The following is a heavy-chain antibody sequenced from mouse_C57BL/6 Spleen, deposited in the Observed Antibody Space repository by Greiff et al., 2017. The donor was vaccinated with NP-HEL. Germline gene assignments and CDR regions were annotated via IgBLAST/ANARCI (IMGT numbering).Heavy chain of an antibody. D-gene: IGHD3-2*02. CDR1: GYAFSSSW. CDR3: AQTAQASYAMDY. CDR2: IYPGDGDT. V-gene: IGHV1-82*01. J-gene: IGHJ4*01. Sequence: QVQLKQSGPELVKPGASVKISCKASGYAFSSSWMNWVKQRPGKGLEWIGRIYPGDGDTNYNGKFKGKATLTADKSSSTAYMQLSSLTSEDSAVYFCAQTAQASYAMDYWGQGTSVTVSS.